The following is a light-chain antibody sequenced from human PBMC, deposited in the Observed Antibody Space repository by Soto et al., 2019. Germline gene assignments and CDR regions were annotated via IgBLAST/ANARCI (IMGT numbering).Light chain of an antibody. J-gene: IGKJ1*01. CDR3: QQCDNWPPKWS. CDR1: QSISTF. V-gene: IGKV3-11*01. CDR2: DAS. Sequence: EVVLTQSPATLTLSPGEQATLSCRASQSISTFLAWYQQKPGLAPRHLIYDASHRATGIPDRFSGSGSGTDFTLPISSLEPEDFAVYYCQQCDNWPPKWSFGQGTKVEIK.